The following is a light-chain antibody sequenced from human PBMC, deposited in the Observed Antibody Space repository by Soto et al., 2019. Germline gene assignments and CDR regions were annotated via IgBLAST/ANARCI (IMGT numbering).Light chain of an antibody. Sequence: EIVLTQSPGTLSLSPGERATLSCRASQSVSSNYLGWYQQKPGQAPRLLIYGASTRATGIPDRFSGSGSGTDFTLTISRLEPEDFAVYYCQQYGSSPLTFGGGTKVDIK. V-gene: IGKV3-20*01. J-gene: IGKJ4*01. CDR3: QQYGSSPLT. CDR2: GAS. CDR1: QSVSSNY.